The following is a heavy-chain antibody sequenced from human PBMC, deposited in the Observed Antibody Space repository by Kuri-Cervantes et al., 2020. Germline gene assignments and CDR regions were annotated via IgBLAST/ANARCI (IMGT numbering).Heavy chain of an antibody. D-gene: IGHD3-3*01. V-gene: IGHV3-48*01. Sequence: GGSLRLSCAASGFTFSSYSMNWVRQAPGKGLEWVSYISSSGSTIYYADSVKGRFTISRDNSKNTLYLQMNSLRAEDTAVYYCAKVTYYDFWSGYYEYYFDYWGQGTLVTVSS. CDR1: GFTFSSYS. CDR3: AKVTYYDFWSGYYEYYFDY. J-gene: IGHJ4*02. CDR2: ISSSGSTI.